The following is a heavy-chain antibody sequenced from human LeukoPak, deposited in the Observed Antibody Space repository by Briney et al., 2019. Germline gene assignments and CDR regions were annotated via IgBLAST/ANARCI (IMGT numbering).Heavy chain of an antibody. CDR2: ISAYNGNT. CDR3: ARHLGGGNPFENY. V-gene: IGHV1-18*01. D-gene: IGHD4-23*01. CDR1: GYTFTSYG. Sequence: ASVKVSCKASGYTFTSYGISWVRQAPGQGLEWMGWISAYNGNTNYAQKLQGRVTMTTDKSTTTAYMELSSLRSEDTAVYYCARHLGGGNPFENYWGQGTLVTVSS. J-gene: IGHJ4*02.